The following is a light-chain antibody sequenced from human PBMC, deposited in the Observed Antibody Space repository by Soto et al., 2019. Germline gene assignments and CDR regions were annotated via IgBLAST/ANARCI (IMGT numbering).Light chain of an antibody. Sequence: DMQMTQSPSSLSASVGDRVTITCRASQGISNFLAWYQQKPGKVPKLLISAASTLQSGVPSRFSGSVSGTDFTLTITSLQPEDVATYYCQKYSSVITFGQWTRLVIK. CDR2: AAS. CDR1: QGISNF. V-gene: IGKV1-27*01. J-gene: IGKJ5*01. CDR3: QKYSSVIT.